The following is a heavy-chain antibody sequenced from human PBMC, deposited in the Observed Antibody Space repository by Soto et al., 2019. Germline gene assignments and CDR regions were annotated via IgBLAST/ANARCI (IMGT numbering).Heavy chain of an antibody. CDR1: GFTFSSYG. V-gene: IGHV3-30*18. CDR2: ISYDGSNK. CDR3: AKDGHYYDSSGCHYCYGMDV. D-gene: IGHD3-22*01. Sequence: GGSLRLSCAASGFTFSSYGMHWVRQAPGKGLEWVAVISYDGSNKYYADSVKGRFTISRDNSKNTLYLQMNSLRAEDTAVYYCAKDGHYYDSSGCHYCYGMDVWGQGTTVTVSS. J-gene: IGHJ6*02.